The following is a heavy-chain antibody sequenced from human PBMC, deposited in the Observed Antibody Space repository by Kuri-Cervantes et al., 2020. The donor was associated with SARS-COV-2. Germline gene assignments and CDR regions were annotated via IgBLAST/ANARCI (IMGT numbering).Heavy chain of an antibody. CDR2: IYYSGST. J-gene: IGHJ6*02. Sequence: SETLSLTCTVSGGSISSYYWNWIRQPPGKGLEWIGYIYYSGSTNYNPSLKSRVTISVDTSKNQFPLKLSSVTAADTAVYYCERELEYDMDVWGQGTTVTVSS. CDR1: GGSISSYY. V-gene: IGHV4-59*12. CDR3: ERELEYDMDV.